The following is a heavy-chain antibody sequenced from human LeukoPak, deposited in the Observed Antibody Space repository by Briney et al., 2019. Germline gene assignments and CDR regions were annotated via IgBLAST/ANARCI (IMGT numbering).Heavy chain of an antibody. CDR3: AKRGVVIRVILVGFHKEAYYFDS. D-gene: IGHD3-22*01. CDR2: ISGTGGST. V-gene: IGHV3-23*01. Sequence: GGSLRLSCEGSRYSFDSYAMSWIRQAPGKGLEWVSGISGTGGSTYHADSVKGRFTISRDNSKNTLYLQMNSLRAEDTAVYFCAKRGVVIRVILVGFHKEAYYFDSWGQGALVTVSS. J-gene: IGHJ4*02. CDR1: RYSFDSYA.